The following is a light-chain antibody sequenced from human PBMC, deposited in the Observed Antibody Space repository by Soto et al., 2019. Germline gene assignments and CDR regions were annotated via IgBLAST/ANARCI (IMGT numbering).Light chain of an antibody. V-gene: IGKV3-20*01. CDR3: QPYGSSSIT. CDR2: GAS. Sequence: EIVVTQSPGTLSLSPGERATLSCRASQSISSSYLAWYQQKPGQAPRLLIYGASSRATGIPDRFSGSGSGTDYTLTISRLEPEDFAVYYCQPYGSSSITFGQGTLLEIK. CDR1: QSISSSY. J-gene: IGKJ5*01.